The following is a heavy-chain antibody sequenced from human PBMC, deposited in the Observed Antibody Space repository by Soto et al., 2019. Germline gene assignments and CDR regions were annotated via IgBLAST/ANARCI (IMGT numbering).Heavy chain of an antibody. Sequence: QVQLVESGGGVVQPGRSLRLSCAASGFTFSSYAMHWVRQAPGKGLEWVAVISYDGSNKYYADSVKGRFTISRDNSKNTLYLQMSSLRAEDTAVYYCARSLGDYYDSSGYYGLGFDYWGQGTLVTVSS. CDR2: ISYDGSNK. CDR1: GFTFSSYA. CDR3: ARSLGDYYDSSGYYGLGFDY. V-gene: IGHV3-30-3*01. J-gene: IGHJ4*02. D-gene: IGHD3-22*01.